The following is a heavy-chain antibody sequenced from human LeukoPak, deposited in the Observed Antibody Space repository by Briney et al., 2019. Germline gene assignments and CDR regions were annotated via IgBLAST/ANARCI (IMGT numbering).Heavy chain of an antibody. D-gene: IGHD2-21*02. Sequence: ASVKVSCKASGGTFSSYAISWVRQAPGQGLEWMGGIIPIFGTANYAQKFQGRVTITADKSTSTAYMELSSLRSEDTAVYYCATDRTAYAFDIWGQGTMVTVSS. V-gene: IGHV1-69*06. CDR3: ATDRTAYAFDI. J-gene: IGHJ3*02. CDR1: GGTFSSYA. CDR2: IIPIFGTA.